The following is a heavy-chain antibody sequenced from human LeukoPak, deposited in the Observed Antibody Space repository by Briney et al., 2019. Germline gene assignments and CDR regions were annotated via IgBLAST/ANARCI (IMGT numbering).Heavy chain of an antibody. CDR3: AKDLLIVMIPVGAFDK. V-gene: IGHV3-30*02. CDR2: IRYDGGDK. J-gene: IGHJ3*02. Sequence: PGGSLRLSCAASEFTFNSYGMHWVRQAPGKGLEWVAFIRYDGGDKYYADSVKGRFTISRDNSKKTLYLQMNSLRADDTAVYHCAKDLLIVMIPVGAFDKWGQGTTVTVSS. CDR1: EFTFNSYG. D-gene: IGHD2/OR15-2a*01.